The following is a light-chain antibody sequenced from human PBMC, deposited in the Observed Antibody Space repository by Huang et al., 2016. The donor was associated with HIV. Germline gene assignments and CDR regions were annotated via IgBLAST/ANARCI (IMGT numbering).Light chain of an antibody. J-gene: IGKJ1*01. Sequence: DIQMTQSPSSLSASVGDRVTITCQASQDIAKFLNWYQQKPGQAPKLLIYDASTLQTRVPSRFSGSGSGTDFIFTISSLQPEDIATYYCQQYDSLPPWTFGQGTKVEI. V-gene: IGKV1-33*01. CDR3: QQYDSLPPWT. CDR1: QDIAKF. CDR2: DAS.